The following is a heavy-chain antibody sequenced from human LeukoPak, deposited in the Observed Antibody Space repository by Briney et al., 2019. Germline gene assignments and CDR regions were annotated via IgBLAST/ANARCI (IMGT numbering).Heavy chain of an antibody. CDR1: GFTFSSYA. CDR2: ISGSGGST. J-gene: IGHJ5*02. Sequence: GGSLRLSCAASGFTFSSYAMSWVRQAPGKGLEWVSAISGSGGSTYYADSVKGRFTISRDNSKNTLYLQMNSLRAEDTAVYYCAPRPFYDFWSGYFPFDLWGQGTLVTVSS. D-gene: IGHD3-3*01. CDR3: APRPFYDFWSGYFPFDL. V-gene: IGHV3-23*01.